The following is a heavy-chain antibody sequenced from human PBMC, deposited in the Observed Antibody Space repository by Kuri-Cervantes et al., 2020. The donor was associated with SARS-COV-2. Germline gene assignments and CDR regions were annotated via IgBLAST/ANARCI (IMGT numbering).Heavy chain of an antibody. V-gene: IGHV5-51*01. D-gene: IGHD3-10*01. CDR2: IYPGDSDT. CDR3: ARREYGSGSYYLDY. Sequence: GGSLRLSGKGSGYSFTSYWIGWVRQMPGKGLEWMGIIYPGDSDTRYSPSYQGQVPISADKSISTAYLQWSSLTASDTAMFYCARREYGSGSYYLDYWGQGTTVTVSS. CDR1: GYSFTSYW. J-gene: IGHJ4*02.